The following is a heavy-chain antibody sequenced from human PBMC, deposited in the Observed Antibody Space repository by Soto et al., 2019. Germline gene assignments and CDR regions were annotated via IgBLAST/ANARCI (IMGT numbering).Heavy chain of an antibody. CDR3: ATSRASIAVAGGTEYYFDY. J-gene: IGHJ4*02. CDR1: GYTFTDFY. V-gene: IGHV1-2*04. CDR2: INPNSGGT. Sequence: ASVKVSCKASGYTFTDFYIHWVRQAPGQGLEWMGWINPNSGGTNSVQKFQGWVTMTRDTSISTAYMELSRLRSDDTAVYYCATSRASIAVAGGTEYYFDYWGQGTLVTVSS. D-gene: IGHD6-19*01.